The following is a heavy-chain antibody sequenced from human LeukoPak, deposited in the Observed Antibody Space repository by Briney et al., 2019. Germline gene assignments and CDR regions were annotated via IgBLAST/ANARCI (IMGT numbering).Heavy chain of an antibody. D-gene: IGHD3-10*01. J-gene: IGHJ6*02. Sequence: SQTLSLTCAISGDTFSSNRVAWNWIRQSPSRGLEWLVRTYYRSKWYNDYAVFVKSRITINPDTSKNQFSLQLNSVTLEDTAVYYCAKVPDYYDYAMDVWGQGTTVTVSS. CDR1: GDTFSSNRVA. CDR2: TYYRSKWYN. CDR3: AKVPDYYDYAMDV. V-gene: IGHV6-1*01.